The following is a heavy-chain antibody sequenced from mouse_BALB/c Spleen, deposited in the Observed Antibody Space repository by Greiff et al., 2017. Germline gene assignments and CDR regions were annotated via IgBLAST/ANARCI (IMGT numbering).Heavy chain of an antibody. CDR1: GYAFTNYL. J-gene: IGHJ4*01. D-gene: IGHD1-1*01. CDR2: INPGSGGT. V-gene: IGHV1-54*01. CDR3: ARVDYYGSSSDAMDY. Sequence: VQLQQSGAELVRPGTSVKVSCKASGYAFTNYLIEWVKQRPGQGLEWIGVINPGSGGTNYNEKFKGKATLTADKSSSTAYMQLSSLTSDDSAVYFCARVDYYGSSSDAMDYWGQGTSVTVSS.